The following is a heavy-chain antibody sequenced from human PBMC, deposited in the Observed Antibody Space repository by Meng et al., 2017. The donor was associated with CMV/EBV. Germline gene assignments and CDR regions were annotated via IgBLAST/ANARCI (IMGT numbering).Heavy chain of an antibody. D-gene: IGHD3-16*02. Sequence: CAVSGLTFSNYGMSLVRQAPGKGLEWVSTISGSGDTTYYVDSVKRRFTISRDNSRNTLYLQTNSLRAEDTAVYYCTVKITFGGVIPARWGQGTLVTVFS. CDR1: GLTFSNYG. CDR2: ISGSGDTT. CDR3: TVKITFGGVIPAR. V-gene: IGHV3-23*01. J-gene: IGHJ4*02.